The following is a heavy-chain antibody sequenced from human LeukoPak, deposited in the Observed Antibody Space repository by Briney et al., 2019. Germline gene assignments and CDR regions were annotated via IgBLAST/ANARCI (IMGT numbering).Heavy chain of an antibody. V-gene: IGHV3-33*01. D-gene: IGHD2-2*01. Sequence: HPGGSLRLSCAASGFTFGTYGMHWVRQAPGKGLAWVAVIWDDGTNKYYADSVKGRFTISRDNSRNTLYLQMNSLRAEDTAVYYCARAEVPGAIKSGAFDIWGQGTMVTVSS. J-gene: IGHJ3*02. CDR3: ARAEVPGAIKSGAFDI. CDR2: IWDDGTNK. CDR1: GFTFGTYG.